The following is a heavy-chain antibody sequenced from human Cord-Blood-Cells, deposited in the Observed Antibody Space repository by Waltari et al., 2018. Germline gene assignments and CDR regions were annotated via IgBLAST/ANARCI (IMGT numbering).Heavy chain of an antibody. D-gene: IGHD2-21*02. CDR3: AREHIVVVTAIDY. CDR1: GFTFSSYW. Sequence: EVQLVESGGGVVQPGGSLRLSCAASGFTFSSYWMPWVGQAPGKGLVWVSRINSDGSSTSYADSVKGRFTISRDNAKNTLYLQMNSLRAEDTAVYYCAREHIVVVTAIDYWGQGTLVTVSS. CDR2: INSDGSST. J-gene: IGHJ4*02. V-gene: IGHV3-74*01.